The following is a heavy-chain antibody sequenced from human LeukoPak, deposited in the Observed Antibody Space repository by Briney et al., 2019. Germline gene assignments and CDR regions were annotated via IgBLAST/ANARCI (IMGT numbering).Heavy chain of an antibody. D-gene: IGHD6-19*01. V-gene: IGHV3-21*01. CDR3: AGGQWLAVFDY. J-gene: IGHJ4*02. CDR2: ISSSPTYI. Sequence: GGSLRLSCAASGFTFSTYSMNWVRQAPGKGLEWVSSISSSPTYIYYADSVKGRFTISRDNAKNSLYLQMNSLRAEDTAVYYCAGGQWLAVFDYWGQGTLVTVSS. CDR1: GFTFSTYS.